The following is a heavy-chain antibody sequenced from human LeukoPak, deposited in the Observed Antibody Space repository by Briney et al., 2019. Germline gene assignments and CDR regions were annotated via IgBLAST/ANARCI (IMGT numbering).Heavy chain of an antibody. Sequence: GGYLRLSCAASGFTFSGSAMHWVRQASGKGLEWLGRIRSKADSYTTAYAASVKGRFIVSRDDSKNTAYLQMNSLKTENTAVYYCRAAADLNDYWGQGTLVTVSS. D-gene: IGHD6-13*01. CDR2: IRSKADSYTT. CDR1: GFTFSGSA. V-gene: IGHV3-73*01. CDR3: RAAADLNDY. J-gene: IGHJ4*02.